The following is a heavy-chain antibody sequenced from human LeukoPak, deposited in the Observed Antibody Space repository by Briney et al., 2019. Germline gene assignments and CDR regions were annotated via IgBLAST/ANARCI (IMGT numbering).Heavy chain of an antibody. J-gene: IGHJ6*03. CDR1: GYTLTELS. D-gene: IGHD6-19*01. CDR2: FDPEDGET. V-gene: IGHV1-24*01. Sequence: ASVKVSCKVSGYTLTELSMHWVRQAPGKGLEWMGGFDPEDGETIYAQKFQGRVTMTEDTSTDTAYMELSSLRSEDTAVYYCARDPSSGWYPGGYYYYYMDVWGKGTTVTVSS. CDR3: ARDPSSGWYPGGYYYYYMDV.